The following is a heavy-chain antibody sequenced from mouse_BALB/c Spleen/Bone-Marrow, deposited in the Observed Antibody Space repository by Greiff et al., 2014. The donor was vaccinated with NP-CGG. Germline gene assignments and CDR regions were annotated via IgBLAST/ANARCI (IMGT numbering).Heavy chain of an antibody. D-gene: IGHD2-4*01. CDR3: ARGYYYYALDY. Sequence: SLPFSFPSSFFPLPAPSLPLVPPLPAPCLSCLVRISPASGNTKYDPKFQGKATITADTSSNTAYLQLSSLTSEDTAVYYCARGYYYYALDYWGQGTTLTVSS. CDR1: FFPLPAPS. J-gene: IGHJ2*01. CDR2: ISPASGNT. V-gene: IGHV14-3*02.